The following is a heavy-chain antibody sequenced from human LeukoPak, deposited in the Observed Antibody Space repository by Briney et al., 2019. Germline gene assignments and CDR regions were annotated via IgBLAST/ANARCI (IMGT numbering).Heavy chain of an antibody. J-gene: IGHJ4*01. CDR1: GGSISSGGYY. Sequence: PSQTLSLTCTVSGGSISSGGYYWTWIRQPPGKGLEWIGYMSQTGSTYYNPALKSRVTISVDTSKSQFSLKLTSVTAADTAVYYCARDWSGPYYFDHWGQGIPVTVSS. D-gene: IGHD3-3*01. CDR3: ARDWSGPYYFDH. V-gene: IGHV4-31*03. CDR2: MSQTGST.